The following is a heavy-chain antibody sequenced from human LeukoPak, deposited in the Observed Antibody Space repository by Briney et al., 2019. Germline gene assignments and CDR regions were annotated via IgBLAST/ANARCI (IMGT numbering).Heavy chain of an antibody. Sequence: GGSLRLSCAASGFTFSSYEMNWVRQAPGKGLKWVSYISSSGSTIYYADSVKGRFTISRDNAKNSLYLQMNSLRAEDTAVYYCAREAYYGSGSYRAFDIWGQGTMVTVST. J-gene: IGHJ3*02. D-gene: IGHD3-10*01. CDR3: AREAYYGSGSYRAFDI. CDR2: ISSSGSTI. V-gene: IGHV3-48*03. CDR1: GFTFSSYE.